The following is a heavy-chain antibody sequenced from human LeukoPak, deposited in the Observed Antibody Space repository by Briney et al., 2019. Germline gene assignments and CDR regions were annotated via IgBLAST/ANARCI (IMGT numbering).Heavy chain of an antibody. CDR3: ARDSITVRFLNM. CDR2: ISSSSSYI. V-gene: IGHV3-21*01. CDR1: GFTFSSYS. J-gene: IGHJ4*02. D-gene: IGHD3-3*01. Sequence: AGGSLRLSCAASGFTFSSYSMNWVRQAPGKGLEWVSSISSSSSYIYYADSVKGRFTISRDNAKNSLYLQMNSLRAEDTAVYYCARDSITVRFLNMGGQGTLVTVSS.